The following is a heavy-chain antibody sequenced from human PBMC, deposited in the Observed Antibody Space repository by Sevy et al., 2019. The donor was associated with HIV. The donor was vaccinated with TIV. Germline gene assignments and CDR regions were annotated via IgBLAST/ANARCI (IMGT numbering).Heavy chain of an antibody. V-gene: IGHV3-15*01. Sequence: GGSLRLSCAVSGLTFNNAWMNWVRQAPGTGLQWVGLIKSKIDGETTDYAAPVKGRFTISRDDSKNTLFLQMNSLKIEHTATSYCATAPGYYDSAPFDYWGPGTLVTVSS. CDR2: IKSKIDGETT. D-gene: IGHD3-9*01. J-gene: IGHJ4*02. CDR1: GLTFNNAW. CDR3: ATAPGYYDSAPFDY.